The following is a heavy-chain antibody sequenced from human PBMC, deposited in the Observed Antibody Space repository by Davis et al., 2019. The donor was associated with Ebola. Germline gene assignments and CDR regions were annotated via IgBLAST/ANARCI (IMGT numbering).Heavy chain of an antibody. Sequence: GESLKISCAASGFTFSSYAMSWVRQAPGKGLEWVSSISSSSSYIYYADSVKGRFTISRDNAKNSLYLQMNSLRAEDTAVYYCARDGIIAARPFDYWGQGTLVTVSS. CDR3: ARDGIIAARPFDY. D-gene: IGHD6-6*01. J-gene: IGHJ4*02. CDR1: GFTFSSYA. V-gene: IGHV3-21*01. CDR2: ISSSSSYI.